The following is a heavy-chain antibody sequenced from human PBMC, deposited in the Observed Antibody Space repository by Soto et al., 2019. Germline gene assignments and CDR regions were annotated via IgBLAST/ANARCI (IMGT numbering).Heavy chain of an antibody. V-gene: IGHV3-30*18. J-gene: IGHJ4*02. D-gene: IGHD2-2*02. CDR2: ISYDGSEK. Sequence: GSLRLSCAASGFTFNTYGMHWVRLAPGKGLEWVAVISYDGSEKYYVDSVKGRFTISKDNSKNTLYLQMNSLRPEDTAVYYCAKSPNFYCSSPNCYKYYFDHWGQGTRVTVSS. CDR1: GFTFNTYG. CDR3: AKSPNFYCSSPNCYKYYFDH.